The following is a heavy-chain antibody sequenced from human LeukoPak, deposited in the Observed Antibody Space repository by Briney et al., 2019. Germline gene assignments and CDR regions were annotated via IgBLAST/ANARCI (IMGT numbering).Heavy chain of an antibody. J-gene: IGHJ5*02. Sequence: GASVKVSCKVSGYTLTELSMHWVRQAPGKGLEWMGGFDPEDGETIYAQNFQGRVTMTEDTSTDTAYMELNNLTSGDTAVYYCVRFAAGPDPYYPWGQGTLVTVSS. D-gene: IGHD6-25*01. CDR2: FDPEDGET. V-gene: IGHV1-24*01. CDR3: VRFAAGPDPYYP. CDR1: GYTLTELS.